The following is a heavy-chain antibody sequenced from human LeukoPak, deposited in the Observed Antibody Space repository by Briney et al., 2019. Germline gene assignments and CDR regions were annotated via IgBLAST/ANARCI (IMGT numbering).Heavy chain of an antibody. CDR2: ISSSSSYI. CDR3: ARGGYSSSWAD. CDR1: GFTFSNYW. J-gene: IGHJ4*02. V-gene: IGHV3-21*01. D-gene: IGHD6-13*01. Sequence: GGSLRLSCAGSGFTFSNYWMNWVRQAPGKGLEWVSSISSSSSYIYYADSVKGRFTISRDNAKNSLYLQMNSLRAEDTAVYYCARGGYSSSWADWGQGTLVTVSS.